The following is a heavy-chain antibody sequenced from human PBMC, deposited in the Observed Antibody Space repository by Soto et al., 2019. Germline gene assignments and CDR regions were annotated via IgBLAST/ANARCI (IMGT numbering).Heavy chain of an antibody. CDR2: MHTSGST. CDR1: GDSIGNSH. CDR3: ARDEYGYGDSYDS. D-gene: IGHD5-12*01. J-gene: IGHJ4*02. V-gene: IGHV4-4*07. Sequence: SETLSLTCTVSGDSIGNSHWSWIRQPPGKGLEWIGRMHTSGSTNYNPSLKSRVSMSVDTSKNHFSLKVSSVTAADTAVYYCARDEYGYGDSYDSWGQGTLVTVSS.